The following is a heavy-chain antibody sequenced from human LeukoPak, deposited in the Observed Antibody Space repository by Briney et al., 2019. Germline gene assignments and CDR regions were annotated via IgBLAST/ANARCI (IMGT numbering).Heavy chain of an antibody. CDR3: ARRIRYFDWTFDY. Sequence: PSETLSLTCAVYGGSFSGYYWSWIRQPPGKGLEWIGEINHSGSTNYNPSLKSRVTISVDTSKNQFSLKLSSVTAADTAVYYCARRIRYFDWTFDYWGQGTLVTVSS. V-gene: IGHV4-34*01. CDR2: INHSGST. J-gene: IGHJ4*02. CDR1: GGSFSGYY. D-gene: IGHD3-9*01.